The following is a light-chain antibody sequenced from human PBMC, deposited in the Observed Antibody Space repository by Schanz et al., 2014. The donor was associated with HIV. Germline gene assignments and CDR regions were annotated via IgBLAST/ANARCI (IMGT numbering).Light chain of an antibody. CDR2: EVT. Sequence: QSVLTQPASVSGSPGQSITISCTGTSNDVGSTNRVSWYQQHPDKAPKLMIYEVTRRPPGVSSRFSGSKSGNTASLTISGLQAEDEGQYYCCSYADRNIVLFGGGTKLTVL. V-gene: IGLV2-23*02. CDR3: CSYADRNIVL. CDR1: SNDVGSTNR. J-gene: IGLJ2*01.